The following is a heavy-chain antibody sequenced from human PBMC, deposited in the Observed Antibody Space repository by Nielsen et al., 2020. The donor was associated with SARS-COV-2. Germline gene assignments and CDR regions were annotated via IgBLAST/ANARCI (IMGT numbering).Heavy chain of an antibody. J-gene: IGHJ4*02. CDR2: ISSSGGTT. CDR1: GLTFSDHY. Sequence: GESLKISCAASGLTFSDHYMSWIRQPPGRGLEWVSYISSSGGTTNYADSVTGRFTISRDNAKNSLFLQMNSLRAEDTGIYYCARDRDIDYFDSWGQGTLVTVSS. CDR3: ARDRDIDYFDS. V-gene: IGHV3-11*01.